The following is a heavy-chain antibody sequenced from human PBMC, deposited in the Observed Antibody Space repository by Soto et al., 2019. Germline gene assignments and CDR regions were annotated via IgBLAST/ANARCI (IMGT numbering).Heavy chain of an antibody. CDR3: ARLQYSSSSCIDY. J-gene: IGHJ4*02. CDR1: GGSISSYY. D-gene: IGHD6-6*01. CDR2: IYYSGST. Sequence: SETLSLTCTVSGGSISSYYWSWIRQPPGKGLEWIGYIYYSGSTNYNPSLKSRVTISVDTSKNQFSLKLSSVTAADTAVYYCARLQYSSSSCIDYWGQGTLVTVSS. V-gene: IGHV4-59*08.